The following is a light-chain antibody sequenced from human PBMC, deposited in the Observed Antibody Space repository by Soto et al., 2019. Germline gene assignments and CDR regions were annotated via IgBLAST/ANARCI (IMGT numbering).Light chain of an antibody. V-gene: IGKV3-20*01. Sequence: EIVLTQSPGSVSLSPGERATLACRGSQSVSVNSLAWYQQKGGQAPRLLIYAASTRATGVPDRFSGTGSGTDFALTISRLETDDSAVYYCQQYGGSPFTFGPGTKVDI. J-gene: IGKJ3*01. CDR2: AAS. CDR3: QQYGGSPFT. CDR1: QSVSVNS.